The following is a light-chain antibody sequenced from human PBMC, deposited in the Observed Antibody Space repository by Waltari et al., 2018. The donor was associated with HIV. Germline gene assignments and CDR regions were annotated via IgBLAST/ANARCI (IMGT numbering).Light chain of an antibody. V-gene: IGKV1-5*03. CDR2: KAS. Sequence: DIQMTHYTSTLSASVGDRVTIPCRASQSVSQWLAWYQQRPGEAPKLLISKASSLESGAPSRFSGTGSGTEFTLTISSLQPEDFATYYCQQYSAYELSFGGGTKVEIK. J-gene: IGKJ4*01. CDR3: QQYSAYELS. CDR1: QSVSQW.